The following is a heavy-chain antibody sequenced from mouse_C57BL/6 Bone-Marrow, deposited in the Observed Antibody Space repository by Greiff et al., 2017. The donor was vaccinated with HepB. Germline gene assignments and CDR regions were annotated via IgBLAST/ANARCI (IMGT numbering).Heavy chain of an antibody. D-gene: IGHD2-3*01. CDR2: ISSGSSTI. Sequence: DVQLVESGGGLVKPGGSLKLSCAASGFTFSDYGMHWVRQAPEKGLEWVAYISSGSSTIYYADTVKGRFTISRDNAKNTLFLQMTSLRSEDTAMYYCARGPKFDGYYWFAYWGQGTLVTVSA. CDR3: ARGPKFDGYYWFAY. V-gene: IGHV5-17*01. CDR1: GFTFSDYG. J-gene: IGHJ3*01.